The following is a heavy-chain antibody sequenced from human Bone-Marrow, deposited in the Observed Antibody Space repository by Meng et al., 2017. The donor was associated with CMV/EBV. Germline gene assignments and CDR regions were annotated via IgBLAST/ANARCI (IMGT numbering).Heavy chain of an antibody. V-gene: IGHV1-18*01. CDR2: ISAYNGDA. CDR3: ARGPSGSYFRPFDY. J-gene: IGHJ4*02. CDR1: GYTFTSYG. Sequence: QVQLVQSGAEVKKPVASVTVSCKASGYTFTSYGISWVRQAPGQGLEWVGWISAYNGDANYAQKLQGRVTMTTDTSTNSAYMELRSLRSDDTAVYYCARGPSGSYFRPFDYWGQGTLVTVSS. D-gene: IGHD1-26*01.